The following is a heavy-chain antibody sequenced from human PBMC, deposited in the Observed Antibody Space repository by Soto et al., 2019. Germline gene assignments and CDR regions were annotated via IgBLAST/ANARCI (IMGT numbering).Heavy chain of an antibody. CDR1: GFTFSSYS. D-gene: IGHD5-12*01. V-gene: IGHV3-21*01. CDR2: ISSSSSYI. J-gene: IGHJ4*02. Sequence: GGSLRLSCAASGFTFSSYSMNWVRQAPGKGLEWVSSISSSSSYIYYADSVKGRFTISRDNAKNSLYLQMNSLRAEDTAVYYCARDTSGYDDVGYWGQGTLVTVSS. CDR3: ARDTSGYDDVGY.